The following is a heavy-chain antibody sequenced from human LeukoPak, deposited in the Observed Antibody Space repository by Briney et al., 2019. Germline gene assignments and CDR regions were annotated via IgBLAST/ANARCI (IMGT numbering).Heavy chain of an antibody. CDR2: ISGCGGST. CDR1: GFTFSCYA. V-gene: IGHV3-23*01. CDR3: AKDPGYHHGYSSGWYQDY. Sequence: PGGSVRLSCAASGFTFSCYAISWVRQAPGKGLEWVSAISGCGGSTYYADSVKGRFIISRDNSKNTLYLQMNSLRAEDTAVYYCAKDPGYHHGYSSGWYQDYWGQGTLVAVSS. J-gene: IGHJ4*02. D-gene: IGHD6-19*01.